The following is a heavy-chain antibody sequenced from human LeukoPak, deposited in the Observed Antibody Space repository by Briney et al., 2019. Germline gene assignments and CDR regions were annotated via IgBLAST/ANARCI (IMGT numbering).Heavy chain of an antibody. CDR3: AREGRIVGATGGGHFDY. CDR2: ISYDGSNK. J-gene: IGHJ4*02. V-gene: IGHV3-30*04. D-gene: IGHD1-26*01. Sequence: GGSLRLSCAASGFTFSSYAMHWVRQAPGKGLEWVAVISYDGSNKYYADSVKGRFTISRDNSKNTLYLQMNSLRAEDTAVYYCAREGRIVGATGGGHFDYWGQGTLVTVSS. CDR1: GFTFSSYA.